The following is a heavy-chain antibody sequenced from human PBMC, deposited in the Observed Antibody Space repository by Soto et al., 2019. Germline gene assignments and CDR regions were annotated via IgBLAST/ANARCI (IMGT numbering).Heavy chain of an antibody. CDR3: AKDPNGDYVGAFDI. CDR1: GFSFSSYA. J-gene: IGHJ3*02. D-gene: IGHD4-17*01. V-gene: IGHV3-23*01. Sequence: EVPLLESGGDLVQPGGSLRLSCAASGFSFSSYAMSWVRQAPGAGPEWVSGISASGGRTYYADSVKGRFTISRDKSKSTLYLQMDSLRAEDTALYYCAKDPNGDYVGAFDIWGRGTLVTVSS. CDR2: ISASGGRT.